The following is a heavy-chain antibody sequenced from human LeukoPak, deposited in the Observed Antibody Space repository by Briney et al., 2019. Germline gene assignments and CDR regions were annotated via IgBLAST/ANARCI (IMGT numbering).Heavy chain of an antibody. D-gene: IGHD3-16*01. CDR3: ARLDTYGGYFDY. J-gene: IGHJ4*02. Sequence: ASVKVSCKASGYTFTTYAMHWVRQAPGQRLEWMGWINAGNGNTKYSQKFQGRVTITRDTSASTAYMELSSLTSEDTAVYYCARLDTYGGYFDYWGQGTLVTVSS. CDR1: GYTFTTYA. CDR2: INAGNGNT. V-gene: IGHV1-3*01.